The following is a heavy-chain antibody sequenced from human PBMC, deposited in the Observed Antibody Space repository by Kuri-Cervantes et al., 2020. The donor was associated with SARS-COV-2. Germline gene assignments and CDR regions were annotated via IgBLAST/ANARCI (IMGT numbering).Heavy chain of an antibody. CDR3: ARAWGGYYFYGMDV. Sequence: SQTLSLTCAISGDSVSSNSAAWNWIRQSPSRGLEWLGRTYYRSKWYNGYAVSVKSRITINPDTSKNQFSLKLSSVTAADTAVYFCARAWGGYYFYGMDVWGQGATVTVSS. CDR2: TYYRSKWYN. J-gene: IGHJ6*02. V-gene: IGHV6-1*01. CDR1: GDSVSSNSAA. D-gene: IGHD3-10*01.